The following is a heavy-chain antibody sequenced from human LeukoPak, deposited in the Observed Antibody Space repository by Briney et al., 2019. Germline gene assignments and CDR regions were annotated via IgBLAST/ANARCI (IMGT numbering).Heavy chain of an antibody. V-gene: IGHV3-30*03. CDR1: GFIFISYG. Sequence: GRSLRLSCAASGFIFISYGMHWVRQAPGKGLEWVALISYDGSNKYYADSVRGRFTISRDNSKNTLYLQMSSLRAEDTALYYCARGQPPSYYDMDVWGQGTTVTVSS. CDR3: ARGQPPSYYDMDV. CDR2: ISYDGSNK. D-gene: IGHD6-13*01. J-gene: IGHJ6*02.